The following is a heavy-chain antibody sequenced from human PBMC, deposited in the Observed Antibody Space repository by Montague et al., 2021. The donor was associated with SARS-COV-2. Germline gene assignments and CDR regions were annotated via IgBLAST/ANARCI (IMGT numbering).Heavy chain of an antibody. V-gene: IGHV4-34*01. CDR1: GGSLSDSH. Sequence: SETLSLTCAVYGGSLSDSHWSWLRQPPGKGLEWIGEINQSGSTKYNPSLKSRVTISVDTSKNQFSLKLGSLTAADTAVYYCARGQSGITMIVVAILGVEFYFDNWGQGTLVTVSS. J-gene: IGHJ4*02. CDR2: INQSGST. D-gene: IGHD3-22*01. CDR3: ARGQSGITMIVVAILGVEFYFDN.